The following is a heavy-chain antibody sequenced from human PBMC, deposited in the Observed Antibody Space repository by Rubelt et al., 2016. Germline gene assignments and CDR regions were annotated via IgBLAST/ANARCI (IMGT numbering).Heavy chain of an antibody. Sequence: GESLRLSCAASGFPFSTYAMSWVRQAPGKGLEWVSYISSSSSTIYYADSVKGRFTISRDNAQNSLYLQMTSLRAEDTAVYYCAKGSRDYGGKLAYWGQGTLVTVSS. J-gene: IGHJ4*02. CDR1: GFPFSTYA. CDR3: AKGSRDYGGKLAY. D-gene: IGHD4-23*01. V-gene: IGHV3-48*04. CDR2: ISSSSSTI.